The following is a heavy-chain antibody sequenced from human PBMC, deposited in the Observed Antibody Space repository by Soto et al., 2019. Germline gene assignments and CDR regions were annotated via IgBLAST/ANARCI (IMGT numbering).Heavy chain of an antibody. CDR1: GGTFSSYA. Sequence: ASVKVSCKASGGTFSSYAISWVRQAPGQGLEWMGGIIPIFGTANYAQKFQGRVTITADESTSTAYMELSSLRSEDTAVYYCARELAARPSYYYYYGMDVWGQRITVTVSS. CDR2: IIPIFGTA. D-gene: IGHD6-6*01. J-gene: IGHJ6*02. V-gene: IGHV1-69*13. CDR3: ARELAARPSYYYYYGMDV.